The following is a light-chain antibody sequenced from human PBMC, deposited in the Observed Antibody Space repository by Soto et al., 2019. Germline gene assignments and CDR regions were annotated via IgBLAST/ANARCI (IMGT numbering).Light chain of an antibody. CDR3: SSYTSSSTYV. J-gene: IGLJ1*01. V-gene: IGLV2-14*01. CDR1: TSDIGSYNY. Sequence: QSVLTQPASVSGSPGQSITITFTGSTSDIGSYNYVSWYLQDPGKAPKLIIYDVSYRPSGVSNRFFGSKSGNTASLTISALQAEDEADYYCSSYTSSSTYVFGTGTKVTVL. CDR2: DVS.